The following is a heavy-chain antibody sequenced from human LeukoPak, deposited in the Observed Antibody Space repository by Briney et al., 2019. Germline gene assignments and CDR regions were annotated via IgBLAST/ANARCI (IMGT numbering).Heavy chain of an antibody. J-gene: IGHJ4*02. V-gene: IGHV3-30-3*01. CDR1: GFTLSSYG. D-gene: IGHD2-2*01. CDR3: ARSLQRLVVVPLGLRY. Sequence: PGGSLRLSCAASGFTLSSYGMHWVRQAPCKGLEWVAAVSYDGSKKFYAASVKGRFTISRDNSKNTLSLQMNSLRTEDTAVYYCARSLQRLVVVPLGLRYWGQGTLVTVSS. CDR2: VSYDGSKK.